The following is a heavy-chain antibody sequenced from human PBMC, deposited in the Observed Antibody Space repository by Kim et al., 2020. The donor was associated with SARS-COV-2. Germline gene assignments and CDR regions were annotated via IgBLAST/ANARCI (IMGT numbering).Heavy chain of an antibody. Sequence: SETLSLTCTVSGGSISSSSYYWGWIRQPPGKGLEWIGSIYYSGSTYYNPSLKSRVTISVDTSKNQFSLKLSSVTAADTAVYYCARHTLWGSSWYPYYYYYYGMDVWGQGTTVTVSS. CDR3: ARHTLWGSSWYPYYYYYYGMDV. J-gene: IGHJ6*02. CDR1: GGSISSSSYY. V-gene: IGHV4-39*01. D-gene: IGHD6-13*01. CDR2: IYYSGST.